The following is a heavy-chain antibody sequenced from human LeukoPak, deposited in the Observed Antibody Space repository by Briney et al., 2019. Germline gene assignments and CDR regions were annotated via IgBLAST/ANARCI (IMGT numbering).Heavy chain of an antibody. CDR2: IHRSGDT. Sequence: SETLSLTCTVSGYSITIIHYWGWIRQPPGKGLEWIGSIHRSGDTAYNPSLKSRVTISVDQSKSQFSLKLSSVTAADTAVYYCARSYASSGLDHWGQGTLVTVSS. CDR3: ARSYASSGLDH. J-gene: IGHJ4*02. D-gene: IGHD3-16*01. CDR1: GYSITIIHY. V-gene: IGHV4-38-2*02.